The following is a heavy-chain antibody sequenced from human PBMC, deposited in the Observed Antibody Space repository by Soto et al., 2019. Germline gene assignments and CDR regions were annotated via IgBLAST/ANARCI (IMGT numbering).Heavy chain of an antibody. CDR2: INPSGGST. CDR3: SSDDYFFFTGYWGDYYGMDV. CDR1: GYTFTSYY. V-gene: IGHV1-46*01. Sequence: ASVKVSCKASGYTFTSYYMHWVRQAPGQGLEWMGIINPSGGSTSYAQKFQGRVTMTRDTSTSTVYMELSSLRSEDTAVYYCSSDDYFFFTGYWGDYYGMDVWGQGTTVTVSS. J-gene: IGHJ6*02. D-gene: IGHD3-9*01.